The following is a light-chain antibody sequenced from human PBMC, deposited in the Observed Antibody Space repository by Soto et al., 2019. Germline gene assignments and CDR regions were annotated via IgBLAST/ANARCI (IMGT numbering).Light chain of an antibody. V-gene: IGLV1-40*01. Sequence: QSVLTQPPSVSGAPGQRVTISCSGSSSNIGADYDVNWYQHLPGTAPKLLIYGSRNRPSGVPDRFSGSKSGSSASLAITGLQAEDEADYYCHSYDNSLSGSVFGGGTKLTVL. CDR2: GSR. CDR3: HSYDNSLSGSV. CDR1: SSNIGADYD. J-gene: IGLJ2*01.